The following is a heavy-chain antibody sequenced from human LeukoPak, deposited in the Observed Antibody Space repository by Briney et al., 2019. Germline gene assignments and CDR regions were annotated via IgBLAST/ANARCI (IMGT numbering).Heavy chain of an antibody. D-gene: IGHD6-19*01. Sequence: GGSPRLSCTASGFTFVDYAMTWVRQAPGKGLEWVGFIRSKAYGGTTEYAASVKGRFTISRDDSKSIAYLQMNSLKTEDTAVYYCTRDRRSGSTGWYYFDYWGQGPLVTVSS. CDR1: GFTFVDYA. J-gene: IGHJ4*02. CDR3: TRDRRSGSTGWYYFDY. CDR2: IRSKAYGGTT. V-gene: IGHV3-49*04.